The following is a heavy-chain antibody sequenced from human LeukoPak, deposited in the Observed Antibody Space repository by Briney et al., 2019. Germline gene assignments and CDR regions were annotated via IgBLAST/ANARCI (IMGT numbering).Heavy chain of an antibody. CDR2: IYHSEST. Sequence: SETLSLTCTVSGGFLSSYYWSWIRQPPGKGLEWIGYIYHSESTNYNPSLKSRVTISVDTSNNQFSLDLTSVTAADTAAYFCARALFRYDSSSRSSHWYFDLWGRGTLVTVSS. D-gene: IGHD3-22*01. CDR1: GGFLSSYY. V-gene: IGHV4-59*01. CDR3: ARALFRYDSSSRSSHWYFDL. J-gene: IGHJ2*01.